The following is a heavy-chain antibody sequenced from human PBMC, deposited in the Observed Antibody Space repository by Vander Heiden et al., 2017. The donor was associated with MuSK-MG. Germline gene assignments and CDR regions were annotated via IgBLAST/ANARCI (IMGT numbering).Heavy chain of an antibody. CDR1: GYTFTGYY. CDR2: INPNSGGT. J-gene: IGHJ6*02. CDR3: ARDSKPLWFGETNGMDV. V-gene: IGHV1-2*02. Sequence: QVQLVQSGAEVKKPGASVKVSYKAAGYTFTGYYMHWVRQAPGQGLEWMGWINPNSGGTNYAQKFQGRVTMTRDTSISTAYMELSRLRSDDTAVYYCARDSKPLWFGETNGMDVWGQGTTVTVSS. D-gene: IGHD3-10*01.